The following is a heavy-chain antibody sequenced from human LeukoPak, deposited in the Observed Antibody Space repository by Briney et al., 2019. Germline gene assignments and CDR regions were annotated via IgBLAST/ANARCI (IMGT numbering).Heavy chain of an antibody. CDR2: ISYDGSNK. CDR1: GFTFSSYG. V-gene: IGHV3-30*18. Sequence: PGGSLRLSCAASGFTFSSYGMHWVRQAPGKGLEWVAVISYDGSNKYYADSVKGRFTISRDNSKNTLYLQMNSLRAEDTAVYYCAKETLVALAAGGFIGYWGQGTLVTVSS. J-gene: IGHJ4*02. CDR3: AKETLVALAAGGFIGY. D-gene: IGHD6-13*01.